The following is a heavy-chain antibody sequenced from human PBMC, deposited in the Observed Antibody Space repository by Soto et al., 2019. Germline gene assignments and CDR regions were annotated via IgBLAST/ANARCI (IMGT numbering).Heavy chain of an antibody. J-gene: IGHJ5*02. CDR3: ARGGSTSWLRALDL. CDR1: GFTFSSYY. Sequence: EVQLVESGGGLVQPGGSLRLSCAVSGFTFSSYYMQWVRQGPGKGLVYVARIDFDGRSTVHADSVKGRFTISRDNAKNTLYLQMNRLGVEDTGVYYCARGGSTSWLRALDLWGQGTLATVSS. V-gene: IGHV3-74*01. D-gene: IGHD6-13*01. CDR2: IDFDGRST.